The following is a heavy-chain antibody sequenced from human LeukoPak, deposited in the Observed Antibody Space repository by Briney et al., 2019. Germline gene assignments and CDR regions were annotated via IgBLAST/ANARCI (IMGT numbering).Heavy chain of an antibody. CDR3: ARDLGYCSSTSCSGGGAFDI. J-gene: IGHJ3*02. CDR1: GGSISSGGYY. V-gene: IGHV4-30-2*01. D-gene: IGHD2-2*01. CDR2: IYHSGST. Sequence: SETLSLTCTVSGGSISSGGYYWSWIRQPPGKGLEWIGYIYHSGSTYYNPSLKSRVTISVDRSKNQFSLKLSSVTAADTAVYYCARDLGYCSSTSCSGGGAFDIWGQGIMVTVSS.